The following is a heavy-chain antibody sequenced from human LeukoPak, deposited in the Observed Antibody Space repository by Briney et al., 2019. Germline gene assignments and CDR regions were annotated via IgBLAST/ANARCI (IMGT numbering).Heavy chain of an antibody. CDR2: IIPIFGTA. J-gene: IGHJ4*02. D-gene: IGHD6-19*01. CDR3: ARDGVRLTAVAATWYFDY. Sequence: ASVKVSCKASGGTFSSYAISWVRQVPGQGLEWMGGIIPIFGTANYAQKFQGRVTITTDESTSTAYMELSSLRSEDTAVYYCARDGVRLTAVAATWYFDYWGQGTLVTVSS. V-gene: IGHV1-69*05. CDR1: GGTFSSYA.